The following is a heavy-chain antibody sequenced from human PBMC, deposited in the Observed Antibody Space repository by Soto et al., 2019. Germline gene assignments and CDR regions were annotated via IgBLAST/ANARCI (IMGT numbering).Heavy chain of an antibody. D-gene: IGHD5-18*01. CDR2: INSDWSST. J-gene: IGHJ4*02. Sequence: VQLVESGGGLVQPGGSLRLSCAASGFTFSSYWIHWVRQAPGKGQVWVSRINSDWSSTSYADSVKGRFTISRDNAKNTLYLQMNSLRAEDTAVYYCAREEDTAMVLPDYWGQGTLVTVSS. CDR3: AREEDTAMVLPDY. CDR1: GFTFSSYW. V-gene: IGHV3-74*01.